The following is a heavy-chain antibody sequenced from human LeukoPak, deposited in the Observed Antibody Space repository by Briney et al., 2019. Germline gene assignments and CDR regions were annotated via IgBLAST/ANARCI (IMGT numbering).Heavy chain of an antibody. Sequence: NPSETLSLTCTVSGGSISSSSYYWGWIRQPPGKGLEWIGSIYYSGSTYYNPSLKSRVTISVDTSKNQFSLKLSSVTAADTAVYYCARRMVRYFDWSPWGQGTLVTVSS. V-gene: IGHV4-39*01. CDR3: ARRMVRYFDWSP. D-gene: IGHD3-9*01. CDR2: IYYSGST. J-gene: IGHJ5*02. CDR1: GGSISSSSYY.